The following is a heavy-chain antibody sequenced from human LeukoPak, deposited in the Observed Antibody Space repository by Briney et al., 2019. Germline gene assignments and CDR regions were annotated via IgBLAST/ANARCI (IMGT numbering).Heavy chain of an antibody. J-gene: IGHJ4*02. CDR2: IYHSGST. V-gene: IGHV4-38-2*01. D-gene: IGHD3-22*01. Sequence: SETLSLTCAVSGYSISSGYYWGWIRQPPGKGLEWIGCIYHSGSTYYNPSLKSRVTISVDTSKNQFSLKLSSVTAADTAVYYCARVTYYDSSGYRSYFDYWGQGTLVTVSS. CDR1: GYSISSGYY. CDR3: ARVTYYDSSGYRSYFDY.